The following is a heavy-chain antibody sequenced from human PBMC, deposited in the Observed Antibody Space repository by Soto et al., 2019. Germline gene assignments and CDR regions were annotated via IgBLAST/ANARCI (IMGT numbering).Heavy chain of an antibody. CDR3: ARGPSDYDILTGQPGFDY. CDR1: GFTFSSYG. D-gene: IGHD3-9*01. Sequence: QVQLVESGGGVVQPGRSLRLSCAASGFTFSSYGMHWVRQAPGKGLEWVAVIWYDGSNKYYADSVKGRFTISRDNSKNTLYLQMTSLRAEDTAVYYCARGPSDYDILTGQPGFDYWGQGTLVTVSS. CDR2: IWYDGSNK. V-gene: IGHV3-33*01. J-gene: IGHJ4*02.